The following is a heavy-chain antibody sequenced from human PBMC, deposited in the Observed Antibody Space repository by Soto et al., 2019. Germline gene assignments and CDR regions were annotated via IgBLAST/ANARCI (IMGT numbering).Heavy chain of an antibody. CDR1: GYXFSSYC. V-gene: IGHV5-51*01. Sequence: EXLKISWQDSGYXFSSYCIGWVRQMPGKDLEWMGIIYPGDSDTRYSPSFQVQVTISADKSLRTDYLQCTSLKSSETALYYCARTRSFTLGFYYDGMDVWGQGTTVTVS. D-gene: IGHD6-6*01. J-gene: IGHJ6*02. CDR2: IYPGDSDT. CDR3: ARTRSFTLGFYYDGMDV.